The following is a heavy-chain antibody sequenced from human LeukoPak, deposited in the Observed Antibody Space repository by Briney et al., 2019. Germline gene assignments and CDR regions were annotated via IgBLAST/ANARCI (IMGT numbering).Heavy chain of an antibody. CDR2: IYYSGST. CDR1: GGSISSSY. J-gene: IGHJ3*02. V-gene: IGHV4-59*01. Sequence: SETLSLTCTVSGGSISSSYWNWIRQSPGKGLEWIGYIYYSGSTNYNPSLKSRVTISVDTSKKQFSLRLSSVTAADTAMYYCARDSGSNYGLGGFDIWGHGTMVTVSS. D-gene: IGHD1-26*01. CDR3: ARDSGSNYGLGGFDI.